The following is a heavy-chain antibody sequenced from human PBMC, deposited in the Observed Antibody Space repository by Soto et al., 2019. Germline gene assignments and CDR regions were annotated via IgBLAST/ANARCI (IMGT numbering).Heavy chain of an antibody. D-gene: IGHD3-22*01. CDR1: GVTFSSYG. J-gene: IGHJ4*02. V-gene: IGHV3-30*18. CDR3: AKDYYDSSGYGIHY. Sequence: QVQLVESGGGVVQPGRSLRLSCAASGVTFSSYGMHWVRQAPGKGLEWVAVISYDGSNKYYADSVKGRFTISRDNSNNTLYLQMNSLRSEDTAVYYCAKDYYDSSGYGIHYWGQGTLVTVSS. CDR2: ISYDGSNK.